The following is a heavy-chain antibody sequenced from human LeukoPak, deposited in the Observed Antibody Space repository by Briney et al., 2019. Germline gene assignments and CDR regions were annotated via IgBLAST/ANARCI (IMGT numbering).Heavy chain of an antibody. J-gene: IGHJ4*02. CDR3: VAGYDY. Sequence: GASVKVSCKASGYTLTEYDVHWVRQAPGKGLEWMRRINPKNGEREYGQRFQGRVTMTRDTSISTVYMELDSLTSDDTAVYYCVAGYDYRGQGTVVAVSS. CDR1: GYTLTEYD. D-gene: IGHD1-14*01. V-gene: IGHV1-2*06. CDR2: INPKNGER.